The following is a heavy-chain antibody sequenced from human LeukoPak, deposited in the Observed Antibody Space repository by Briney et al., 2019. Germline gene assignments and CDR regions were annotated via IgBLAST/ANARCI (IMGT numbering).Heavy chain of an antibody. V-gene: IGHV3-33*01. Sequence: GKSLRLSCAASGFTFTSYGMHWVRQAPAKGLEWVAVTWYDGRNNYYAASVKGRFTISRDDSKTTVYLLTNSLRAEDTALYYSAREVAPLYLHYGMVVWGEGTTVTVSS. CDR1: GFTFTSYG. D-gene: IGHD2-21*01. J-gene: IGHJ6*01. CDR2: TWYDGRNN. CDR3: AREVAPLYLHYGMVV.